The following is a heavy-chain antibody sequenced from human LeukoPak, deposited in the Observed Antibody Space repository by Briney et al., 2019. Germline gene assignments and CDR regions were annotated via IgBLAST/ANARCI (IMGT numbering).Heavy chain of an antibody. J-gene: IGHJ5*02. V-gene: IGHV1-2*02. Sequence: ASLKVSRKASGYTSTGYYMYSVRHTPAQRLEWMGGNNPNSGVTNYAQKIQGRVIMTRDTSISTAYMELSRLRSDETAGYYCARDTPRREGNWFDPWGQGTLVTVSS. CDR1: GYTSTGYY. CDR2: NNPNSGVT. CDR3: ARDTPRREGNWFDP. D-gene: IGHD1-14*01.